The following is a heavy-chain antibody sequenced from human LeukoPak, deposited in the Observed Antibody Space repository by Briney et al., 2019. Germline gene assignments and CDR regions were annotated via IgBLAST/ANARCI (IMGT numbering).Heavy chain of an antibody. V-gene: IGHV1-2*02. CDR2: INPNSGGT. Sequence: ASVKVSCKASGYTFTGYYMHWVRQAPGQGLEWMGWINPNSGGTNYAQKFQGRVTMTRDTSISTAYMELSRLRSDDTAVYYCASLPKYLTAVNMFDYWGQGTLVTVSS. CDR3: ASLPKYLTAVNMFDY. J-gene: IGHJ4*02. D-gene: IGHD5-18*01. CDR1: GYTFTGYY.